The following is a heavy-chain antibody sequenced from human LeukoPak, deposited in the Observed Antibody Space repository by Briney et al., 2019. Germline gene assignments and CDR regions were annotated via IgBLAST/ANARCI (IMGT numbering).Heavy chain of an antibody. CDR2: IYYSGST. CDR3: ARDLSGVTGYTYGRGIDY. CDR1: GGPISRYY. V-gene: IGHV4-59*01. Sequence: SDTLSLTCTVSGGPISRYYWLWIRQPPGKGLECLGHIYYSGSTNYNPSLKSRLTISVDTSKNQFSLKLSSVTAADTAVYYCARDLSGVTGYTYGRGIDYWGQGTLVTVSS. J-gene: IGHJ4*02. D-gene: IGHD5-18*01.